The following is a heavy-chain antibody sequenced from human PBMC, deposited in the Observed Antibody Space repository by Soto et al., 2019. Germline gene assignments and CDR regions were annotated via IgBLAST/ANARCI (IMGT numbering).Heavy chain of an antibody. CDR1: GGSFSVKN. V-gene: IGHV4-34*01. CDR3: ARDKITGLFDY. J-gene: IGHJ4*02. D-gene: IGHD2-8*02. Sequence: SGTVSRTCAVYGGSFSVKNRTWIRQPPGTGLEWIGEINHSGSTNYNPSLKSRVTISVDTSKNQFSLKLTSVTAADTAVYYCARDKITGLFDYWGQGTLVTVSS. CDR2: INHSGST.